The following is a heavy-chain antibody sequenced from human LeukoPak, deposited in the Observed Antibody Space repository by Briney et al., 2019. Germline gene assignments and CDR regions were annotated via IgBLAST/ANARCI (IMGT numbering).Heavy chain of an antibody. Sequence: EASVKVSCKAFGYTFTSYNMHWVRQAPGQGLEWMGLINPNSGGTNYAQKFQGRVTMTRDTSISTAYMELSRLRSDDTAVYYCARDDGYNYVWGQGTLVTVSS. J-gene: IGHJ4*02. D-gene: IGHD5-24*01. V-gene: IGHV1-2*02. CDR2: INPNSGGT. CDR1: GYTFTSYN. CDR3: ARDDGYNYV.